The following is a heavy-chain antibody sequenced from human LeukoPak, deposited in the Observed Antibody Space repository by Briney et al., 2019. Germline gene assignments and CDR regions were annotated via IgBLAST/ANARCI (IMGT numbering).Heavy chain of an antibody. CDR3: ARVSIYSSSWSRTYFDY. V-gene: IGHV1-2*02. D-gene: IGHD6-13*01. CDR2: INPNSGAT. J-gene: IGHJ4*02. Sequence: ASVKVSCKASGYTFTGYYMHWVRQAPGQGLEWMGWINPNSGATNYAQKFQGRVTITRDRSISTAYMELSRLRSDDTAVYYCARVSIYSSSWSRTYFDYWGQGTLVTVSS. CDR1: GYTFTGYY.